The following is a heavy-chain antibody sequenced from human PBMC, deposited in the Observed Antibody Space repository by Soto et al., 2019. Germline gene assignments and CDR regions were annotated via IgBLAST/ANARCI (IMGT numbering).Heavy chain of an antibody. CDR2: INPGDGST. CDR3: AGSYVQSRPIDY. Sequence: ASVKVSCKXYGYTFTSYYMHWVRQAPGQGLEWMGIINPGDGSTSYPQKFQGRVTMTRDTSTSTVYMELSSLRSKDTAVYFCAGSYVQSRPIDYWGQGTQVTVSS. J-gene: IGHJ4*02. CDR1: GYTFTSYY. D-gene: IGHD3-10*02. V-gene: IGHV1-46*01.